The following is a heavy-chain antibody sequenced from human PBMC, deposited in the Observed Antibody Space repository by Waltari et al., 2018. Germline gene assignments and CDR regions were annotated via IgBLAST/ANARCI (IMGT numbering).Heavy chain of an antibody. CDR2: IIPVCGTA. CDR1: GGTFSSYA. V-gene: IGHV1-69*14. J-gene: IGHJ3*02. Sequence: QVQLVQSGAEVKKPGSSVKVSCKASGGTFSSYAIRCVRQAPGQGLEWLGGIIPVCGTANDAQEFQVRCAITADKSPSTAYMEVSSLSSEDGVVYYCALLKYYYDSSGYYLDAFDIWGQGTMVTVSS. D-gene: IGHD3-22*01. CDR3: ALLKYYYDSSGYYLDAFDI.